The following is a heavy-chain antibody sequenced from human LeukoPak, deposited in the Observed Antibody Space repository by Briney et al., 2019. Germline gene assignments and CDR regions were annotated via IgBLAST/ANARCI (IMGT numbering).Heavy chain of an antibody. CDR3: ARGGILGYFDY. Sequence: SETLSLTCTVSGGSISSGSYYWSWIRQPAGKGLEWIGRIYTSGSTNYNPSLKSRVTISVDTSKNQFSLKLSSVTAADTAVYYCARGGILGYFDYWGQGTLVTVSS. V-gene: IGHV4-61*02. D-gene: IGHD3-16*01. J-gene: IGHJ4*02. CDR2: IYTSGST. CDR1: GGSISSGSYY.